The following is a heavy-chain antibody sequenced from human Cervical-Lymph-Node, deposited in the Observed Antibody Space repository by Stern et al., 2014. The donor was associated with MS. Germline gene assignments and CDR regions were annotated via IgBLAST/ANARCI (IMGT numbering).Heavy chain of an antibody. V-gene: IGHV5-51*01. Sequence: EVQLVESGAEVKKPGESLKISCKASGYTFTKYWIGWVRQMPGQGLEWMGIIFPRDYDTRYSPSFQGQVTISADKSITTAYLQWSSLKASDTAMYYCTTRGTLYDSGNATYFESWGLGTLVTVSS. D-gene: IGHD3-10*01. CDR2: IFPRDYDT. J-gene: IGHJ4*02. CDR3: TTRGTLYDSGNATYFES. CDR1: GYTFTKYW.